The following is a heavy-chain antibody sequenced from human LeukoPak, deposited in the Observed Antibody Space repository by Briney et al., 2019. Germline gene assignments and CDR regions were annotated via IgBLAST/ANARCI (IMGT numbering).Heavy chain of an antibody. Sequence: PGGSLRLSCAASGFTFSSYEMNWVRQAPGQGLEWVGLLKSNSNGATTHYATPVKGRFTISRDDSKNTLSLQMDSLKTEDTGVYYCTSEVSGAFHIWGQGTVVTVSS. CDR3: TSEVSGAFHI. CDR2: LKSNSNGATT. CDR1: GFTFSSYE. V-gene: IGHV3-15*01. J-gene: IGHJ3*02. D-gene: IGHD3-10*01.